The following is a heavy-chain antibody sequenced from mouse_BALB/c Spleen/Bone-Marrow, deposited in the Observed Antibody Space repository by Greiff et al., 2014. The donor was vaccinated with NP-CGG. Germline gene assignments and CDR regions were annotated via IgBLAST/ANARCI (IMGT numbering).Heavy chain of an antibody. CDR2: INPSNGRT. J-gene: IGHJ4*01. D-gene: IGHD2-4*01. V-gene: IGHV1S81*02. CDR1: GYTFTSYR. Sequence: QVQLQQPGAELVKPGASVKLSCKASGYTFTSYRMHWVKQRPGQGLEWIGEINPSNGRTNYNEKFKSKATLTVDKSSSTAYMQLSSLTSEDSAVYYCAYDYDPSYAMDYWGQGTSVTVSS. CDR3: AYDYDPSYAMDY.